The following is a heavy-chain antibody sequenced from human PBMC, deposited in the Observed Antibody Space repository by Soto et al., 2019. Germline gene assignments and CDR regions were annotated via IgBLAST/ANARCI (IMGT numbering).Heavy chain of an antibody. J-gene: IGHJ4*02. CDR3: ARGITMVRGVIHTPYFDY. Sequence: QVQLQESGPGLVKPSQTLSLTCTVSGGSINSGGYYWSWIRQHPGKGLEWFGYIYNSGSTYYNPSLKSRVTISVDTSKNQFSLKLSSVTAADTAVYCCARGITMVRGVIHTPYFDYWGQGTLVTVSS. CDR1: GGSINSGGYY. V-gene: IGHV4-31*03. CDR2: IYNSGST. D-gene: IGHD3-10*01.